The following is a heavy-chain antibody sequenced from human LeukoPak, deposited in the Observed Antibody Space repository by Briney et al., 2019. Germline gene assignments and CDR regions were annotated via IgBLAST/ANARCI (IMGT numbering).Heavy chain of an antibody. V-gene: IGHV4-39*07. Sequence: PWETLSLTCTVSGGSITTINYYWGWIRQPPGKGLERIASIDYSGNTYYDPFLRSRVTISADTSENQFSLKLSSVTAADTAVYYGVFYAGGYYYMDVWGKGTTVAVSS. CDR1: GGSITTINYY. J-gene: IGHJ6*03. D-gene: IGHD2/OR15-2a*01. CDR3: VFYAGGYYYMDV. CDR2: IDYSGNT.